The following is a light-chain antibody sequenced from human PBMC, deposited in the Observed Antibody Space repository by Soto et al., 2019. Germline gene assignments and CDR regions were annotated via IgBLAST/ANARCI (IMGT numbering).Light chain of an antibody. CDR2: AAS. J-gene: IGKJ1*01. Sequence: AIRMTQSPSSVSVSTGDRVTITCRASQDISSYLAWYQQRPGKAPKFLIYAASTLESGVPSRFSGSGSGTEFTLTISSLQSEDFATYYCQRYYTYPPTFGQGTKVDIK. V-gene: IGKV1-8*01. CDR3: QRYYTYPPT. CDR1: QDISSY.